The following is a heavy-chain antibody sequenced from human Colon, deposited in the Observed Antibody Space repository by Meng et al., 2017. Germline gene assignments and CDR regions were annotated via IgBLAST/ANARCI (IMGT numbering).Heavy chain of an antibody. V-gene: IGHV3-9*03. CDR1: GFTFHDYA. D-gene: IGHD6-13*01. Sequence: SLKISCAASGFTFHDYAMHWVRQAPGKGLEWVSGISWNSGSIGYADSVKGRFTISRDNAKNSLYLQMNSLRAEDMALYYCAKGGIAAAGTLGNWFDPWGQGTLVTVSS. CDR2: ISWNSGSI. J-gene: IGHJ5*02. CDR3: AKGGIAAAGTLGNWFDP.